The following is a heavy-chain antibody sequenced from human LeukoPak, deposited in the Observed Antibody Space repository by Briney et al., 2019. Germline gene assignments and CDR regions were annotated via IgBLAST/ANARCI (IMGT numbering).Heavy chain of an antibody. J-gene: IGHJ4*02. D-gene: IGHD1-26*01. CDR2: IPYSGNA. CDR1: GGSISSSSYY. V-gene: IGHV4-39*01. Sequence: SETLSLTCTVSGGSISSSSYYWGWIRQPPGQGLEWIGTIPYSGNAYYSPSLKSRVTISVDTSKNQLSLKVSSVTAADTAVYYCASNYLYSGSSGIYFDYWGQGTLVTVSS. CDR3: ASNYLYSGSSGIYFDY.